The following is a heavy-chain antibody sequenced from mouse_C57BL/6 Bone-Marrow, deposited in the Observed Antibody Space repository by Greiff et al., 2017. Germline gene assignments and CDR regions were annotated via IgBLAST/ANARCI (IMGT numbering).Heavy chain of an antibody. D-gene: IGHD3-3*01. CDR1: GYPFTSYW. Sequence: VQLQQPGAELVKPGASVKLSCKASGYPFTSYWMPWVKQRPGQGLEWIGMIHPYGGSTNYNEKFKSKAPLSVDKSSSTAYMQLSSLTSEDSAVYYCARAGRRRYFDVWGTGTTVTVSS. V-gene: IGHV1-64*01. CDR3: ARAGRRRYFDV. CDR2: IHPYGGST. J-gene: IGHJ1*03.